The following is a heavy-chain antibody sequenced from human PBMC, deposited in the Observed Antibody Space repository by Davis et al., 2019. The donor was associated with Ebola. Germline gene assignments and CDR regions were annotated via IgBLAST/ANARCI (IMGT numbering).Heavy chain of an antibody. CDR2: IYYTGST. CDR3: TRGAGIVVVPDVMRSYYGMDV. J-gene: IGHJ6*02. D-gene: IGHD2-2*01. Sequence: PSETLSLTCNVSGGSISSGGYFWNWIRQHPGKGLEWIGYIYYTGSTNYNPSLKSRLTISVDTAKSQFSLKLTSVTAADTAVYYCTRGAGIVVVPDVMRSYYGMDVWGQGTTVTVSS. V-gene: IGHV4-31*03. CDR1: GGSISSGGYF.